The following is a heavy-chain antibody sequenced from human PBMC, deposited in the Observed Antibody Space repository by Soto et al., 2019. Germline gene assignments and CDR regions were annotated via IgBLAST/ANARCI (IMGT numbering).Heavy chain of an antibody. CDR3: ARHPYSNLWYNWLDP. D-gene: IGHD6-13*01. J-gene: IGHJ5*02. Sequence: SETLSLTCTVSGGSISSGPYSWGWIRQPPGKGLEWIGTFYYSGSTHYNPSLESRVTISVDTSKNQFSLKVSSVTAADTAMYYCARHPYSNLWYNWLDPWGQGTLVTVS. CDR1: GGSISSGPYS. V-gene: IGHV4-39*01. CDR2: FYYSGST.